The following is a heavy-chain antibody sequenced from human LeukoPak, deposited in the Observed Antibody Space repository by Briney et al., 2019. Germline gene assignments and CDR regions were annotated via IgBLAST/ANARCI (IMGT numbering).Heavy chain of an antibody. CDR1: GFTFSSYS. Sequence: GGSLRLSCAASGFTFSSYSMNWVRQAPGKGLEWVSSISSSSSYIYYADSVKGRFTISRDNAKNSLYLQMSSLRAEDTAVYYCAREPRGYCSGGSCYPAFDYWGQGTLVTVSS. CDR2: ISSSSSYI. V-gene: IGHV3-21*01. CDR3: AREPRGYCSGGSCYPAFDY. D-gene: IGHD2-15*01. J-gene: IGHJ4*02.